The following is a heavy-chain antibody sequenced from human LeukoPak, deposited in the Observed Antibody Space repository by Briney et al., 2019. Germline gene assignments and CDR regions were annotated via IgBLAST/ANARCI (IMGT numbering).Heavy chain of an antibody. D-gene: IGHD3-9*01. CDR3: ARDTGYYLLLYYFDY. Sequence: LGGSLRLSCAASGFTFSSYAMHWVRQAPGKGLEWVAVISYDGSNKYYAVSVKGRFTISRDSSKNTLYLQMNSLRAEDTAVYYCARDTGYYLLLYYFDYWGLGTLVTVSS. CDR2: ISYDGSNK. V-gene: IGHV3-30-3*01. J-gene: IGHJ4*02. CDR1: GFTFSSYA.